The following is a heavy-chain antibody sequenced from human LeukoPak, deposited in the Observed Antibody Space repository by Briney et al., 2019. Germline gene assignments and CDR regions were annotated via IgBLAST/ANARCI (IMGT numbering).Heavy chain of an antibody. Sequence: QPGGSLRLSCAASGFTVSGHYMSWVRQAPGKGLEWVSVIYSGGSTFYGDSVKGRFTISRDNSKNTLYLQLNSLRADDTAVYYCARGSRSSSSADFDYWGQGTLVTVSS. CDR3: ARGSRSSSSADFDY. V-gene: IGHV3-53*01. CDR2: IYSGGST. J-gene: IGHJ4*02. D-gene: IGHD6-6*01. CDR1: GFTVSGHY.